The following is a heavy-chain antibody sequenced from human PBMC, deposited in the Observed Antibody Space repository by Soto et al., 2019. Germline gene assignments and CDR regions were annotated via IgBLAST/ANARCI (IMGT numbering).Heavy chain of an antibody. CDR2: ITNSGST. CDR1: GFTFSNYA. D-gene: IGHD6-19*01. Sequence: EVQLLESGGGLVQPGGSLRLFCEASGFTFSNYAMTWVRQAPGKGLEWVSTITNSGSTYYGDTVRGRFTISRDNSKTTLYLQRNSLRAEDTAIYYCARTDKFNSQSSGWANRFDYWGQGTLVTVSS. J-gene: IGHJ4*02. V-gene: IGHV3-23*01. CDR3: ARTDKFNSQSSGWANRFDY.